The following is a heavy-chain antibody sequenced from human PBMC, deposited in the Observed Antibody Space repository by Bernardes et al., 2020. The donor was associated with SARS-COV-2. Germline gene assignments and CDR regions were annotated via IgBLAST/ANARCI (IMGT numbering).Heavy chain of an antibody. CDR2: ISSSSSTI. D-gene: IGHD2-2*01. V-gene: IGHV3-48*01. CDR3: ARAKYVGWDIVVVPAARPFDY. J-gene: IGHJ4*02. Sequence: GSLRLSCAASGFTFSSYSMNWVRQAPGKGLEWVSYISSSSSTIYYADSVKGRFTISRDNAKNSLYLQMNSLRAEDTAVYYCARAKYVGWDIVVVPAARPFDYWGQGTLVTVSS. CDR1: GFTFSSYS.